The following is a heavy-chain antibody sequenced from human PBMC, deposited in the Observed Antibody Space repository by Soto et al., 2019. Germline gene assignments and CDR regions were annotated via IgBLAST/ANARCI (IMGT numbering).Heavy chain of an antibody. CDR3: AKYFDSSCCDFDY. V-gene: IGHV3-23*01. CDR2: ITINGAGT. CDR1: RFTFSNYA. J-gene: IGHJ4*02. Sequence: PGGSLRLSCAASRFTFSNYAMTWVRQAPGKGLEWVSSITINGAGTYYADSVKDRFTISRDNSRSTLYLQMSSLRAEDTAVYYYAKYFDSSCCDFDYWGLGALVTVSS. D-gene: IGHD2-15*01.